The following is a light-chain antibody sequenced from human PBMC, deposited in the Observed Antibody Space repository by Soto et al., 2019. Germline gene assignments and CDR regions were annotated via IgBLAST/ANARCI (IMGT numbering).Light chain of an antibody. J-gene: IGKJ1*01. CDR1: QSISSN. V-gene: IGKV3-15*01. CDR2: GAS. Sequence: EIVMTQSPAALSVSPGERATLSCRAGQSISSNLAWYQQKPGQAPRLLIYGASTRATGIPARFSGSGSGTEFTLTISSLQSGDFAVYYYQQYSNWPRTFGQGTKVEI. CDR3: QQYSNWPRT.